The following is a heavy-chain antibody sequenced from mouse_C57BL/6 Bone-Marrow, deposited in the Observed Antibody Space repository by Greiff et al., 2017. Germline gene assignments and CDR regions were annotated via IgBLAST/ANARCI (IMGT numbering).Heavy chain of an antibody. CDR3: ARGPYYAMDY. Sequence: QVQLQQSGAELARPGASVKMSRKASGYTFTSYTMHWVKQRPGQGLEWIGYINPSSGYTKYNQKFKDKATLTADKSSSTAYMQLSSLTSEDSAVYYCARGPYYAMDYWGQGTSVTVSS. CDR2: INPSSGYT. CDR1: GYTFTSYT. V-gene: IGHV1-4*01. J-gene: IGHJ4*01.